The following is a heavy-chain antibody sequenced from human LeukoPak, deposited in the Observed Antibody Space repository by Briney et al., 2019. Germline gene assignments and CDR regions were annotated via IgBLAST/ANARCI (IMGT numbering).Heavy chain of an antibody. CDR2: IIPIFGTA. D-gene: IGHD1-26*01. Sequence: SVKVSCKASGGTFSSYAISWVRQAPGQGLEWMGGIIPIFGTANYAQKFQGRVTITADESTSTAYMELSSLRAEDTAVYYCASTNYRGGSTGYNWFDPWGQGTLVTVSP. CDR3: ASTNYRGGSTGYNWFDP. J-gene: IGHJ5*02. CDR1: GGTFSSYA. V-gene: IGHV1-69*13.